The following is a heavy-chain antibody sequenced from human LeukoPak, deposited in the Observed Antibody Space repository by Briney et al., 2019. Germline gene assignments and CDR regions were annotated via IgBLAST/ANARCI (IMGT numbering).Heavy chain of an antibody. V-gene: IGHV3-23*01. Sequence: GGSLRLSCAASGFTFSSYAMSWVRQAPGKGLEWVSAIGGSGGSAYYADSVKGRFTISRDNSKNTLYLQMNSLRAEDTAVYYCARGRGMIVVVMTYWGQGTLVTVSS. CDR3: ARGRGMIVVVMTY. CDR1: GFTFSSYA. J-gene: IGHJ4*02. D-gene: IGHD3-22*01. CDR2: IGGSGGSA.